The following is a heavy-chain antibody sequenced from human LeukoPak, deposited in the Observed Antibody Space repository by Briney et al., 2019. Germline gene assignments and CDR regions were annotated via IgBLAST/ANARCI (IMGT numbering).Heavy chain of an antibody. J-gene: IGHJ5*02. Sequence: SETLSLTCAAYGGSFSGYYWSWIRQPPGKGLEWIGEINHSGSTNYNPSLKSRVTISVDTSKNQFSLKLSSVTAADTAVYYCARGREFLNIVVVVAATQQNWFDPWGQGTLVTVSS. D-gene: IGHD2-15*01. CDR1: GGSFSGYY. CDR2: INHSGST. V-gene: IGHV4-34*01. CDR3: ARGREFLNIVVVVAATQQNWFDP.